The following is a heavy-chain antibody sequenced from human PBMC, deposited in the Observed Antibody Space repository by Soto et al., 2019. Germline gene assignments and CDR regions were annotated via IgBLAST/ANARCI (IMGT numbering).Heavy chain of an antibody. CDR1: GFTISSRD. Sequence: PGGSLRLSCAASGFTISSRDNHAMSWVRQAPGKGPEWISTISSDGSNRHYADSVKGRFTISRDNAKNSLYLQMNSLRAEDTAVYYCARGTYQGQYYCSGGSCSTAYGMDVWGQGTTVTVSS. CDR2: ISSDGSNR. CDR3: ARGTYQGQYYCSGGSCSTAYGMDV. V-gene: IGHV3-21*01. D-gene: IGHD2-15*01. J-gene: IGHJ6*02.